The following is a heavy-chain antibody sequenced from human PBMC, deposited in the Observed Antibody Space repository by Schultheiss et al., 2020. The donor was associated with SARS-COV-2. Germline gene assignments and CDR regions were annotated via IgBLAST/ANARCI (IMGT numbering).Heavy chain of an antibody. V-gene: IGHV2-70*04. D-gene: IGHD3-10*01. J-gene: IGHJ3*02. CDR1: GFSLSTSGMR. CDR2: IDWDDDK. Sequence: TLSLTCTFSGFSLSTSGMRASWIRQPPGKALEWLARIDWDDDKFYSTSLKTRLTISKDTSKSQVVLTMTNMDPVDTATYYCARFTMVRGGPYDIWGQGTMVTVSS. CDR3: ARFTMVRGGPYDI.